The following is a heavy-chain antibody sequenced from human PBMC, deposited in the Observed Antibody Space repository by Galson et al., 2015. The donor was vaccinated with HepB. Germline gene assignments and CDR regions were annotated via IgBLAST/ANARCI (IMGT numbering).Heavy chain of an antibody. CDR1: GGSISSSSYY. J-gene: IGHJ3*02. CDR3: ARHEAGIQLWLRSFAFDI. V-gene: IGHV4-39*01. Sequence: ETLSLTCTVSGGSISSSSYYWGWIRQPPGKGLEWIGSIYYSGSTYYNPSLKSRVTISVDTSKNQFSLKLSSVTAADTAVYYCARHEAGIQLWLRSFAFDIWGQGTMVTVSS. D-gene: IGHD5-18*01. CDR2: IYYSGST.